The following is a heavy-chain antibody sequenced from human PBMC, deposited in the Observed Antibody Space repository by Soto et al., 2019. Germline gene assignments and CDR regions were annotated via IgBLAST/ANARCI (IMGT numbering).Heavy chain of an antibody. CDR2: ISWNSGSI. V-gene: IGHV3-9*01. D-gene: IGHD2-15*01. Sequence: GGSLRLSCAASGFTFDYYAMHWVRQSPGKGLEWVSGISWNSGSIGYADSVKGRFTISRDNAKNSLYLQMNSLRAEDTALYYCAKAGYCSGGSCYYYYYGMDVWGQGTTVTVSS. CDR1: GFTFDYYA. J-gene: IGHJ6*02. CDR3: AKAGYCSGGSCYYYYYGMDV.